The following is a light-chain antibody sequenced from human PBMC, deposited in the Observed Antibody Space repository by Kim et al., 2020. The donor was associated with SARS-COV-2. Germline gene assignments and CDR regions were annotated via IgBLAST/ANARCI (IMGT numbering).Light chain of an antibody. CDR2: NAS. V-gene: IGKV3-15*01. Sequence: EVVLTQSPATLSVSPGESVTLSCRASQSVHRNLVWYQQKTGQAPTLLIDNASTSATGIPARVSGSGSGTEFTLTNSSLQPDDSAVYYCQKYDQWPFTFWGGAKAGIK. CDR1: QSVHRN. J-gene: IGKJ4*01. CDR3: QKYDQWPFT.